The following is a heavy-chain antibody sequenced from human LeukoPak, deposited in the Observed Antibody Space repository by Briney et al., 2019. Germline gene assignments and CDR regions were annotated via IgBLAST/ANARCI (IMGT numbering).Heavy chain of an antibody. Sequence: SSETLSLTCAVSGGSINSGSYSWSWIRQPPGEGLEWIGYIYHSGSTYYNPSLKSRVAISGDRSKNQFSLKLTSVTAADTAVYFCARAAVRYCSSTSCSGYGMDVWGQGTTVTVSS. V-gene: IGHV4-30-2*01. J-gene: IGHJ6*02. CDR3: ARAAVRYCSSTSCSGYGMDV. CDR2: IYHSGST. CDR1: GGSINSGSYS. D-gene: IGHD2-2*01.